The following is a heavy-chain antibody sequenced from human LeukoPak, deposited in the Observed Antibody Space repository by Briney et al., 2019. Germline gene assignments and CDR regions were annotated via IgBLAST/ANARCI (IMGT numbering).Heavy chain of an antibody. CDR1: GFTFGDYA. J-gene: IGHJ4*02. CDR3: TRMRQGMVYATLDY. Sequence: SLRLSCTASGFTFGDYAMSWVRQAPGKGLEWVGFIRSKAYGGTTEYAASVKGRFTISRDDSKSIAYLQMNSLKTEDTAVYYCTRMRQGMVYATLDYWGQGTLVTVSS. V-gene: IGHV3-49*04. CDR2: IRSKAYGGTT. D-gene: IGHD2-8*01.